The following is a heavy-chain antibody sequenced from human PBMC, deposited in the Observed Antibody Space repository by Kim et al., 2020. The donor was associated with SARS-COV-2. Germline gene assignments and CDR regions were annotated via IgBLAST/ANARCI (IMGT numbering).Heavy chain of an antibody. CDR2: IVPLYGTT. CDR3: ARVRDGYNSHFYYGMDV. D-gene: IGHD1-1*01. J-gene: IGHJ6*02. Sequence: SVKVSCKASGGTFASFAFHWVRQAPGQGLEWMGRIVPLYGTTNYAQRFQGRVTLSADESSRTAYMELRSLRVEDTALYYCARVRDGYNSHFYYGMDVWGQGTTVTVS. V-gene: IGHV1-69*13. CDR1: GGTFASFA.